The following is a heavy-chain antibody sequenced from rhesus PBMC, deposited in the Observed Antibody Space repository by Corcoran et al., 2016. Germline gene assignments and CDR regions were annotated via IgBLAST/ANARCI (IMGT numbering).Heavy chain of an antibody. CDR3: GSGSWNGVLDS. CDR1: GGSISGGYD. V-gene: IGHV4-76*01. Sequence: QLQLQESGPGLVKPSETLSVTCAVSGGSISGGYDWSWIRQPPGKGLEWIGYIYCSSGSTNYNPSRNNRVTIAKDASKNEFSLKLSSVNAADTAVYYCGSGSWNGVLDSWGQGVVVTVSS. D-gene: IGHD6-25*01. CDR2: IYCSSGST. J-gene: IGHJ6*01.